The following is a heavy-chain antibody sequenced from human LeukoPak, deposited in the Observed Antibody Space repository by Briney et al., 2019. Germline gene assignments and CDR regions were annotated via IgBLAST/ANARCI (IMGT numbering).Heavy chain of an antibody. CDR2: IGAYNGNT. V-gene: IGHV1-18*01. J-gene: IGHJ4*02. Sequence: ASVKVSCKASGYTFTSYGISWVRQAPGQGLEWMGWIGAYNGNTNYAQKFQGRVTMTTDTSTSTAYMELRSLRSDDTAVYYCARDASAYYSRWFDYWGQGTLVTVSS. CDR3: ARDASAYYSRWFDY. CDR1: GYTFTSYG. D-gene: IGHD3-22*01.